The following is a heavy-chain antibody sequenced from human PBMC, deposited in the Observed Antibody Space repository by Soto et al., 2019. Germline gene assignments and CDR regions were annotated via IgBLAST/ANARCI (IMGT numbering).Heavy chain of an antibody. CDR1: GGSFSGHY. J-gene: IGHJ5*02. CDR2: INHSGST. Sequence: SSETLSLTCAVYGGSFSGHYWSWIRQPPGKGLEWIGEINHSGSTNYNPSLKSRVTISVDTSKNQFSLKLSSVAAADTAVYYCARGRMVRGVIIRDNWFDPWGQGTLVTVSS. V-gene: IGHV4-34*01. CDR3: ARGRMVRGVIIRDNWFDP. D-gene: IGHD3-10*01.